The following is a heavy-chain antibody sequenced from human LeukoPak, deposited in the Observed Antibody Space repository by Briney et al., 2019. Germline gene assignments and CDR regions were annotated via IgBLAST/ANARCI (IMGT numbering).Heavy chain of an antibody. CDR2: ISYSGST. Sequence: SETLSLTCTVSGGSISSSSYYWSWIRQPPGKGLEWIGYISYSGSTNYFPSLKSRVTMSLDTSKNQLSLTLSSMTAADTAVYYCASASQWLVWGDWGQGTLVTVSS. V-gene: IGHV4-61*05. CDR1: GGSISSSSYY. CDR3: ASASQWLVWGD. D-gene: IGHD6-19*01. J-gene: IGHJ1*01.